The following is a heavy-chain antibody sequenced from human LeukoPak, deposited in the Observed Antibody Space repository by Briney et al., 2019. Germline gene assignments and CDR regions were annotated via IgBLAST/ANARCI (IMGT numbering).Heavy chain of an antibody. J-gene: IGHJ4*02. V-gene: IGHV4-59*12. Sequence: SPSETLSLTCTVSGGSISSYDWSWIRQPPGKGLEWVGYIYSSGSTNYNPSLKSRVTMSLDTSKNQFSLKLSSVTAADTAVYYCARFYSSGWEYYFDYWGQGTLVTVSS. CDR3: ARFYSSGWEYYFDY. D-gene: IGHD6-19*01. CDR1: GGSISSYD. CDR2: IYSSGST.